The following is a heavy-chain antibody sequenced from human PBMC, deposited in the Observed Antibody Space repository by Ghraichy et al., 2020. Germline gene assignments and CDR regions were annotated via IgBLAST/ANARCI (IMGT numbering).Heavy chain of an antibody. D-gene: IGHD2-21*01. J-gene: IGHJ4*02. CDR2: TSSNNVNA. V-gene: IGHV1-18*01. CDR3: VTSYSDKIGGYFDY. Sequence: ASVKVSCKASGYSFSTYGVIWVRQARGQGLEWMGWTSSNNVNAKYAQKLQGRVTMTTDTSTNTAYMELRSLRSDDTAVYYCVTSYSDKIGGYFDYWGQGTLFTVSS. CDR1: GYSFSTYG.